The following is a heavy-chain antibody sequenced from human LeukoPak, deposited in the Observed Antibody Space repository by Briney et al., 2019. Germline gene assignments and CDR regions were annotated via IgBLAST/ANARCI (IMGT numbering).Heavy chain of an antibody. CDR2: IKQDGNEK. Sequence: GGSLRLSCAASGFTFSSYWMSWVRQAPGKGLEWVANIKQDGNEKYYVDSVKGRFTISRDNAKNSLYLQMNSLRAEDTAVYYCARDWAITYYYDSSGYLYWGQGTLVTVSS. J-gene: IGHJ4*02. CDR3: ARDWAITYYYDSSGYLY. D-gene: IGHD3-22*01. CDR1: GFTFSSYW. V-gene: IGHV3-7*01.